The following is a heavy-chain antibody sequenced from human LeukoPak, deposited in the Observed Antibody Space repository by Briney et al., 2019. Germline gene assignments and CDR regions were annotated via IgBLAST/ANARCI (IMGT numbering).Heavy chain of an antibody. Sequence: SVKVSCKASGGTFSSYAISWVRQAPGQGLEWMGRIIPIFGTANYAQKLQGRVTITTDESTSTAYLELSSLRSEDAGVYYCARDRITMVRGVIITTDAFDIWGQGTMVTVSS. CDR2: IIPIFGTA. CDR3: ARDRITMVRGVIITTDAFDI. CDR1: GGTFSSYA. J-gene: IGHJ3*02. D-gene: IGHD3-10*01. V-gene: IGHV1-69*05.